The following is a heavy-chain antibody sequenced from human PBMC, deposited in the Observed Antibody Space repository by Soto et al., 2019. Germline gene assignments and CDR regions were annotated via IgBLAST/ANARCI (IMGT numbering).Heavy chain of an antibody. V-gene: IGHV1-3*01. CDR3: AREFIGRSGVDRLDS. J-gene: IGHJ4*02. Sequence: ASVKVSCKAAGYTFKNYAMHWVRQAPGQGLEWMGWINGGNGNTKYSQKFQGRLTVTRDTSAATVYMELSSLTSGDTAVYYCAREFIGRSGVDRLDSWGQGTLVTVST. CDR1: GYTFKNYA. CDR2: INGGNGNT. D-gene: IGHD2-15*01.